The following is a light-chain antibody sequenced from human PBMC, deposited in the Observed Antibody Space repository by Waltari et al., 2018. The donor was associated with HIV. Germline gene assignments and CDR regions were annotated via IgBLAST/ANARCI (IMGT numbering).Light chain of an antibody. CDR2: GAS. V-gene: IGKV1-12*01. CDR3: QQPNTFPPT. J-gene: IGKJ1*01. CDR1: QDIRTN. Sequence: DIQMTQSPSSISASVGDSVTITCRASQDIRTNLAWYQFKVGRAPRLLIYGASSLSTGVPSRFRGIGSGTDFTLTITSLQPEDFATFYCQQPNTFPPTFGQGTKVEIK.